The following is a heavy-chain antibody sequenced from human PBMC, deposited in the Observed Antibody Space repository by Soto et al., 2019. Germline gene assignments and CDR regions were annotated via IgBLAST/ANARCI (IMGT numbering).Heavy chain of an antibody. J-gene: IGHJ4*02. CDR1: GYTFTNYG. V-gene: IGHV1-18*04. Sequence: QVQLVQSGAEVKKPGASVRVSCKASGYTFTNYGISWVRQAPGQGLEWMGWVSGYNGNTNYAQKLWGRVTMTTDTSTSTAYMELRTLSSDDTAVYYCARDEGGHGFDSWGQGTLVTVSS. CDR2: VSGYNGNT. CDR3: ARDEGGHGFDS.